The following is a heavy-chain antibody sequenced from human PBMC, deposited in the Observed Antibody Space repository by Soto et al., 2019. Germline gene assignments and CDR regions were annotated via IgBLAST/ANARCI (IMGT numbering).Heavy chain of an antibody. CDR3: VKVLARGVGVPRFYFDS. D-gene: IGHD2-2*01. CDR2: INADGTST. V-gene: IGHV3-74*01. J-gene: IGHJ4*02. CDR1: GFTFSNSW. Sequence: VSLRLSCAASGFTFSNSWMHWVRQVSWKGLEWVSRINADGTSTSYADSVKGRFTISRDNAKNTLYLHVNSLRAEDTAVYYCVKVLARGVGVPRFYFDSWGQGALVTVSS.